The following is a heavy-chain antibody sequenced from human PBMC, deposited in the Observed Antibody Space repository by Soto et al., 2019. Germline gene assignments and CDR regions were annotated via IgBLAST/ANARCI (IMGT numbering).Heavy chain of an antibody. J-gene: IGHJ4*02. Sequence: ASVKVSCKSSGYTFTTYAIHWVRQAPGQRLEWMGWINADNGNTKYSQKFQGRVTISRDTSASTAYMELSSLRSEDTAVYYCARGLVVVAAATPHYDYWGQGTLVTVSS. CDR2: INADNGNT. CDR1: GYTFTTYA. D-gene: IGHD2-15*01. CDR3: ARGLVVVAAATPHYDY. V-gene: IGHV1-3*01.